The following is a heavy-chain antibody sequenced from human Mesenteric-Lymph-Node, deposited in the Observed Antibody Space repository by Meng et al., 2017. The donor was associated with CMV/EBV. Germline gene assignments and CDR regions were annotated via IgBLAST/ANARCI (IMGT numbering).Heavy chain of an antibody. CDR1: GFTFSSYS. V-gene: IGHV3-21*01. Sequence: GESLKISCAASGFTFSSYSMNWVRQAPGKGLEWVSSISSSSSYIYYADSVKGRFTISRDNAKNSLYLQMNSQRAEDTAVYYCARDICSGGSCYIDFDYWGQGTLVTVSS. CDR2: ISSSSSYI. CDR3: ARDICSGGSCYIDFDY. D-gene: IGHD2-15*01. J-gene: IGHJ4*02.